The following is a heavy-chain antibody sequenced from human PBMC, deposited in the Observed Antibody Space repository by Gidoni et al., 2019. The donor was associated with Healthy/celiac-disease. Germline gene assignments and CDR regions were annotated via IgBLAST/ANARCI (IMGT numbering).Heavy chain of an antibody. CDR2: IKSKSDGGTT. CDR1: GFTFSNAW. CDR3: SMRLDY. V-gene: IGHV3-15*01. D-gene: IGHD2-2*01. J-gene: IGHJ4*02. Sequence: EVQLVESGGGLVTAGGALGLFCAASGFTFSNAWMSWVRQAPGKGMEWVGRIKSKSDGGTTDYAAPVKGRFTISRDDSKHTLYLQMTSLKTEDTAVYYCSMRLDYWGQGTLVTVSS.